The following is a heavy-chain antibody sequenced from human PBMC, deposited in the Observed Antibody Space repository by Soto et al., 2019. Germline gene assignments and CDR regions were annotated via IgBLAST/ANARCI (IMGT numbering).Heavy chain of an antibody. CDR2: MNPNSGNT. D-gene: IGHD3-16*02. CDR1: GYTFTSYD. J-gene: IGHJ4*02. V-gene: IGHV1-8*01. Sequence: ASVKVSCKASGYTFTSYDINWVRQATGRGLEWMGWMNPNSGNTGYAQKFQGRVTMTRNTSISTAYMELSSLRSEDTAVYYCARSAYDYVWGSYRLHFDYWGQGTLVTVSS. CDR3: ARSAYDYVWGSYRLHFDY.